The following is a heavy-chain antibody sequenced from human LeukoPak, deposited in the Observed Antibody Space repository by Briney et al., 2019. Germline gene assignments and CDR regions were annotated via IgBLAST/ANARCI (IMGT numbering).Heavy chain of an antibody. CDR1: GYTFTSYD. CDR2: MNPNSGNT. J-gene: IGHJ4*02. V-gene: IGHV1-8*01. Sequence: ASVKVSCKASGYTFTSYDINWVRQATGQGLEWMGWMNPNSGNTGYAQKFQGRVTMTRNTSISTAYMELSSLRSEDTAVYYCARRRKDYDFRSGYYPYFDYWGQGTLVTVSS. D-gene: IGHD3-3*01. CDR3: ARRRKDYDFRSGYYPYFDY.